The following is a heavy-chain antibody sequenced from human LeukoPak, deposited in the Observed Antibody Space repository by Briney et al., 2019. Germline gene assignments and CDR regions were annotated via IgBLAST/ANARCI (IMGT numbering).Heavy chain of an antibody. D-gene: IGHD1-26*01. Sequence: ASVKVSCKASGYTFTGYYMNWVRQAPGQGLEWMGWINPNSGSTNYAQKFQGRVTMTRDTSISTAYMELSRLRSDDTAVYYCARSPYSGSYYGAFDIWGQGTMVTVSS. CDR3: ARSPYSGSYYGAFDI. CDR2: INPNSGST. J-gene: IGHJ3*02. CDR1: GYTFTGYY. V-gene: IGHV1-2*02.